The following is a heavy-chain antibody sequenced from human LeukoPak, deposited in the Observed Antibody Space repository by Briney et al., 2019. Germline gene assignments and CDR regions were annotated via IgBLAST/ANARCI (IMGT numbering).Heavy chain of an antibody. CDR3: ARDQSGWDDY. J-gene: IGHJ4*02. D-gene: IGHD6-19*01. CDR1: GYSFTSYY. V-gene: IGHV1-18*04. CDR2: ISAYNGNT. Sequence: GASVKVSCKASGYSFTSYYLHWVRQAPGQGLEWMGWISAYNGNTNYAQKLQGRVTMTTDTSTSTAYMELRSLRSDDTAVYYCARDQSGWDDYWGQGTLVTVSS.